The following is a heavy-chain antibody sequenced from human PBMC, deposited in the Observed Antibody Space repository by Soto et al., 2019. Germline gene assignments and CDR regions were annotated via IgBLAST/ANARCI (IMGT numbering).Heavy chain of an antibody. CDR3: RKDRFAGNFDI. D-gene: IGHD3-3*01. J-gene: IGHJ4*02. V-gene: IGHV3-23*01. CDR1: GGTIDNYG. Sequence: PVGPLSLPCAVSGGTIDNYGVHRVRQAPGKGLEWVATISATGGSTYYADSVKGRFTISRDNSKNTLYLQMNGLRVEDTAVYYCRKDRFAGNFDIWGEGTLVTGSS. CDR2: ISATGGST.